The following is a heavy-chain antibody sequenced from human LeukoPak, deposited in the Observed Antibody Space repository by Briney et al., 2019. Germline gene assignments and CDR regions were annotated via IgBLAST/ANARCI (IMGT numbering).Heavy chain of an antibody. CDR2: INQDGGTT. Sequence: GWSLRLSCAASGFTFSSLWMSWVRQAPGRGPEWVANINQDGGTTYYVASVKGRFTISRDNAKNSLSLQMSSLRAEDTAVYYCTKDRQGPNQYHMDVWGKGTTVTVSS. CDR3: TKDRQGPNQYHMDV. J-gene: IGHJ6*03. CDR1: GFTFSSLW. V-gene: IGHV3-7*01.